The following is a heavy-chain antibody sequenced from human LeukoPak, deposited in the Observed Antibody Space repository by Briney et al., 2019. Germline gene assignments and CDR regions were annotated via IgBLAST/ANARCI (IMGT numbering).Heavy chain of an antibody. CDR1: GFTFSSHE. J-gene: IGHJ4*02. CDR3: ASVSEDIAKPGGY. Sequence: GGSLRLSCAAAGFTFSSHEMNWVRQAPGKGLEWVSYISTSGAIIYYADSVKGRFTISRDNAKNSLYLQMHSLRAEDTAVYYCASVSEDIAKPGGYWGQGTLVTVSS. CDR2: ISTSGAII. D-gene: IGHD2-15*01. V-gene: IGHV3-48*03.